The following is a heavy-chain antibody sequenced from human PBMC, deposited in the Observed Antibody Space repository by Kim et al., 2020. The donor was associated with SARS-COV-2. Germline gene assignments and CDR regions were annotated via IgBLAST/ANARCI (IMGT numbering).Heavy chain of an antibody. D-gene: IGHD1-26*01. Sequence: ASVKVSCKVSGYTLTELSMHWVRQAPGKGHEWMGGFDSEDGETIYAQKFQGRVTMTEDTSTDTAYMELSSLRSEDTAVYYCATGVGMGVPSWFDPWGQGTLVTVSS. J-gene: IGHJ5*02. CDR2: FDSEDGET. CDR1: GYTLTELS. V-gene: IGHV1-24*01. CDR3: ATGVGMGVPSWFDP.